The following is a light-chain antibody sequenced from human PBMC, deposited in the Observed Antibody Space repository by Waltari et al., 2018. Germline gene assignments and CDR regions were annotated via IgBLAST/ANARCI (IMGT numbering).Light chain of an antibody. V-gene: IGLV2-14*01. Sequence: QSALTQPASVSGSPGQSITISCTGTSSDVGGYNYVSWYQQHPGKAPKLMIYEVSNRPSGVSNRFCGAKSGNTASLTISGLQAEDEADYYCSSYTSSSVVCGGGTKLTVL. CDR1: SSDVGGYNY. J-gene: IGLJ2*01. CDR3: SSYTSSSVV. CDR2: EVS.